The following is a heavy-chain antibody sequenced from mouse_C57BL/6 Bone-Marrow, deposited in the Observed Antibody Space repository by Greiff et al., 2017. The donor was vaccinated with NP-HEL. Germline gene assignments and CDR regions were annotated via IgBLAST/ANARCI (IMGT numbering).Heavy chain of an antibody. D-gene: IGHD1-1*01. J-gene: IGHJ2*01. Sequence: EVQLVESGGGLVQPGGSLSLSCAASGFTFTDYYMSWVRQPPGKALEWLGFIRNKANGYTTEYSASVKGRFTISRDNSQSILYLQMNALRAEDSATYYCARYGSSQYYFDYWGQGTTLTVSS. CDR1: GFTFTDYY. V-gene: IGHV7-3*01. CDR2: IRNKANGYTT. CDR3: ARYGSSQYYFDY.